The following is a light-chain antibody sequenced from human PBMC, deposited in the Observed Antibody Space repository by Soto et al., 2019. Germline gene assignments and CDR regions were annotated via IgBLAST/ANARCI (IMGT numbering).Light chain of an antibody. CDR1: QSVTSRY. CDR2: GVS. Sequence: ENVLTQSPGTLSLSPGERATLSCRATQSVTSRYFAWYQQKPGQAPRLLIYGVSSRATDIPDRFSGSGSVTDFTLTISRLEPEDLVVYYCQQYSTLPHTFGQGTKLEVK. CDR3: QQYSTLPHT. J-gene: IGKJ2*01. V-gene: IGKV3-20*01.